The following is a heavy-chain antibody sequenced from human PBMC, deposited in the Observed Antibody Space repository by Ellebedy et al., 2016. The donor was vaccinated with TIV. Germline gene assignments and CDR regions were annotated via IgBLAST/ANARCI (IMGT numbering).Heavy chain of an antibody. V-gene: IGHV4-34*01. CDR1: GGSFSSYY. D-gene: IGHD1-26*01. CDR2: INHSGST. Sequence: SETLSLXXAVYGGSFSSYYWSWIRQPPGKGLEWIGEINHSGSTNYNPSLKSRVTISVDTSKNQFSLKLSSVTAADTAVYYCARGGIELLNFDYWGQGTLVTVSS. J-gene: IGHJ4*02. CDR3: ARGGIELLNFDY.